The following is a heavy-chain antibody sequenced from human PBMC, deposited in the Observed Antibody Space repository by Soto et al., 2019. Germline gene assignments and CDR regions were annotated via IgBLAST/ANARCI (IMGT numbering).Heavy chain of an antibody. Sequence: SETLSLTCTVSGGSISSYYWSWIRQPPGKGLEWIGYIYYSGSTNYNPSLKSRVTISVDTSKNQFSLKLSSVTAADTAVYYCARLGLLPRNPPKDYYYYCYMDVWGKGTTVIVSS. CDR2: IYYSGST. CDR3: ARLGLLPRNPPKDYYYYCYMDV. CDR1: GGSISSYY. D-gene: IGHD2-21*02. J-gene: IGHJ6*03. V-gene: IGHV4-59*08.